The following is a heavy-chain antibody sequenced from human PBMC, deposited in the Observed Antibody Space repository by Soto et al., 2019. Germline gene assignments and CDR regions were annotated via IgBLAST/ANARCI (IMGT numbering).Heavy chain of an antibody. CDR2: ISYDGSNK. Sequence: QVQLVESGGGVVQPGRSLRLSCAASGFTFSSYAMHWVRQAPGKGLEWVAVISYDGSNKYYADSVKGRFTISRDNSKNTLYLQMNSLRAEDTAVYYCARDRVAGTTETLYGMDVWGQGTTVTVSS. CDR1: GFTFSSYA. CDR3: ARDRVAGTTETLYGMDV. J-gene: IGHJ6*02. D-gene: IGHD6-19*01. V-gene: IGHV3-30-3*01.